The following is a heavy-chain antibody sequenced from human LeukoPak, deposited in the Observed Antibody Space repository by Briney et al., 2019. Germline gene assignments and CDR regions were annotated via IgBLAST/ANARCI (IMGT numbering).Heavy chain of an antibody. Sequence: GASVKVSCKASGYTFTSYYMHWVRQAPGQGLEWMGIINPSGGSTSYAQKFQGRVTMIRDTSTSIVYMELSSLRSEDTAVYYCARVFSSNYDFDYWGQGTLVTVSS. CDR3: ARVFSSNYDFDY. D-gene: IGHD4-11*01. J-gene: IGHJ4*02. CDR1: GYTFTSYY. V-gene: IGHV1-46*01. CDR2: INPSGGST.